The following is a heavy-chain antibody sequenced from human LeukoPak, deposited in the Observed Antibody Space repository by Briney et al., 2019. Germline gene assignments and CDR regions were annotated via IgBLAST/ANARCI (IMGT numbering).Heavy chain of an antibody. CDR1: GYTFAGYY. Sequence: ASVKVSCKASGYTFAGYYIHWVRQAPGQGLEWMGWINPNSGDTNYAQKFQGRVTMTRDTSINTAYMELSRLRSDDTAVYYCARDIGSGSYYWGQGTLVTVSS. V-gene: IGHV1-2*02. J-gene: IGHJ4*02. CDR2: INPNSGDT. D-gene: IGHD3-10*01. CDR3: ARDIGSGSYY.